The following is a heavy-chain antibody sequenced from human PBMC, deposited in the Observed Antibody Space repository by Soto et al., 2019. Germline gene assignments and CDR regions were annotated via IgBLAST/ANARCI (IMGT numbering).Heavy chain of an antibody. CDR3: ARSGDYAFHY. Sequence: PGESLKISCKGSGYSFTSYCISWVRQMPGKGLEWMGRIDPSDSYTNYSPSFQGHVTISADKSISNAYLQWSSLKASDTAMYYCARSGDYAFHYWGQGTLGTVS. CDR1: GYSFTSYC. D-gene: IGHD4-17*01. V-gene: IGHV5-10-1*01. CDR2: IDPSDSYT. J-gene: IGHJ4*02.